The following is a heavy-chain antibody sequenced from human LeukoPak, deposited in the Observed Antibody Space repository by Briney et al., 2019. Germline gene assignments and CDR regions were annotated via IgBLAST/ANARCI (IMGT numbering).Heavy chain of an antibody. J-gene: IGHJ4*02. Sequence: GGSLRLSCGASGFTFSDYGMLWVRQAPGKGLDWVAFIRHDGNKKLYADSVKGRFTISRDNSKNTLYLQMGSPRTEDMAVYYCARSWSIDPSYYFDYWGQGTLVTVSS. CDR2: IRHDGNKK. V-gene: IGHV3-30*02. CDR1: GFTFSDYG. CDR3: ARSWSIDPSYYFDY.